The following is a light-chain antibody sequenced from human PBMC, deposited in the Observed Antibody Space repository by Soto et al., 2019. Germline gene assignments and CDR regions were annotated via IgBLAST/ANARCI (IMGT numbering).Light chain of an antibody. CDR2: AAS. Sequence: DIQMTQSPSSLSACVADRVGITCRPSQGISNYLAWYQQKPGKVPKLLIYAASTLQSGVPSRFSGSGSGTDFTLTISSLQTEDVATYYCKKYNSAPLTFGGGTKVDIK. V-gene: IGKV1-27*01. J-gene: IGKJ4*01. CDR3: KKYNSAPLT. CDR1: QGISNY.